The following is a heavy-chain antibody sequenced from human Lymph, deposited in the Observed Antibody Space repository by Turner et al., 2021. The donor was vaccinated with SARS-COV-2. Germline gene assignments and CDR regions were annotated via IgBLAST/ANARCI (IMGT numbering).Heavy chain of an antibody. CDR3: AKDPGYCSGGSCYSRTYFDF. CDR2: IRGDGGGT. J-gene: IGHJ4*02. CDR1: GFTFVDYA. Sequence: EVQLVESGGGVVQPGGSLRLSCAASGFTFVDYAMHWVRQAPGKGLEWVSLIRGDGGGTYYADSVKGRFTISRDNSKNSLSLQMNSLRAEDTALYYCAKDPGYCSGGSCYSRTYFDFWGQGTLVTVSA. V-gene: IGHV3-43*02. D-gene: IGHD2-15*01.